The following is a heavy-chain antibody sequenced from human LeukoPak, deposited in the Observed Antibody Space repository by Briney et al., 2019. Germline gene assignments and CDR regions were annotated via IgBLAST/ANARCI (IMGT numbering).Heavy chain of an antibody. D-gene: IGHD3-3*01. CDR1: GFTFKDYS. J-gene: IGHJ4*02. CDR2: ISGNGNNT. CDR3: AKELPQYYGFWSGYYGGFDY. V-gene: IGHV3-43*02. Sequence: GGSLRLSCAASGFTFKDYSMHWVRQGPGQGLEWVSLISGNGNNTYYADSVKGRFTISRDNSKNSLYLQMNSLRTEDTALYYCAKELPQYYGFWSGYYGGFDYWGQGTLVTVSS.